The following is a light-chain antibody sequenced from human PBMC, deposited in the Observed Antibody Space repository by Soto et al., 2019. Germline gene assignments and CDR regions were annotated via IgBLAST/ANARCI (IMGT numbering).Light chain of an antibody. CDR3: SSYAGNNNLI. CDR2: EVT. V-gene: IGLV2-8*01. CDR1: SSDVGGYNY. Sequence: QSALTQPPSASGSPGQSVTISCTRTSSDVGGYNYVSWFQQHPGKAPKLMIYEVTKRPSGVPARFSGSKSGNTASLTVSGLQAEDEADYYCSSYAGNNNLIFGGGTKVTVL. J-gene: IGLJ2*01.